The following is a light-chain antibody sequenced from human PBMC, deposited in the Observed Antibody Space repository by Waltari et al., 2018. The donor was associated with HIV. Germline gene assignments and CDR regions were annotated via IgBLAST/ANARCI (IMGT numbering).Light chain of an antibody. J-gene: IGLJ1*01. V-gene: IGLV3-19*01. CDR1: SLRTYY. CDR2: GKN. CDR3: NSRDSSGDLYV. Sequence: SSELTQDPAVSVALGQTVRITCQGDSLRTYYASWYQQKPGQAPVIVFFGKNNRPSGIPDRFSGSTSGNTASLTITGAQAEDEADYYCNSRDSSGDLYVFGTATKVTVL.